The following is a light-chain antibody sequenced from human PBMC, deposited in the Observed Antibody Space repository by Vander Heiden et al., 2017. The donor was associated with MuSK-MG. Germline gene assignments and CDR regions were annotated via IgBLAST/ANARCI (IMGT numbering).Light chain of an antibody. CDR2: DVT. J-gene: IGLJ3*02. CDR1: SSDVGNYNH. V-gene: IGLV2-11*01. Sequence: QSALTQPRSVSGSPGQSVTISCTGNSSDVGNYNHVSCYQPYPGKAPTVVIFDVTKRPLGGADRFSCSKSGNTASPTISGLRADDEADDYCCSYAGSNTVDLVFGGGTKLTVL. CDR3: CSYAGSNTVDLV.